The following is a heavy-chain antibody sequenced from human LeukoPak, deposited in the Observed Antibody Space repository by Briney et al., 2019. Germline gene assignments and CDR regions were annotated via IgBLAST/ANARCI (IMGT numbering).Heavy chain of an antibody. J-gene: IGHJ4*02. CDR1: GFTFDDYA. CDR3: AKGRGGIARGLDY. V-gene: IGHV3-9*01. Sequence: PGGSLRLSCAVSGFTFDDYAMHWGRQAPGKSLEWVSGINSNSGAIYYAGSVKGRFTISRDNAKNSLYLQMNSLRAEDTALYYCAKGRGGIARGLDYWGQGTLVTVSS. CDR2: INSNSGAI. D-gene: IGHD6-6*01.